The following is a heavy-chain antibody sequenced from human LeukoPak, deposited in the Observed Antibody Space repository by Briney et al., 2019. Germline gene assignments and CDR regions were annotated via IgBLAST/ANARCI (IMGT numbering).Heavy chain of an antibody. CDR2: INPIGGST. J-gene: IGHJ4*02. CDR3: ARDHEYFYGAGSYYPGGCDY. Sequence: ASVKVSCQASGYTLTSYYMHWVRQAPGNGLEWMGIINPIGGSTSYAQKFQGRVTMTRDTSTSTVYMELRSLRSEDTAVYYCARDHEYFYGAGSYYPGGCDYWGQGTLVTVSS. CDR1: GYTLTSYY. V-gene: IGHV1-46*01. D-gene: IGHD3-10*01.